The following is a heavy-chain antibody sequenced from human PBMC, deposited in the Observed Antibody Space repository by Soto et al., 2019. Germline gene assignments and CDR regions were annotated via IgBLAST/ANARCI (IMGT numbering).Heavy chain of an antibody. V-gene: IGHV4-39*01. CDR1: GGSISSSSYY. CDR2: IYYSGST. Sequence: SETLSLTCTVSGGSISSSSYYWGWIRQPPGKGLEWIGSIYYSGSTYYNPSLKSRVTISVDTSKNQFSLKLSSVTAADTAVYYCARRYYYGSGSPFSAYYFDYWGQGTLVTVSS. CDR3: ARRYYYGSGSPFSAYYFDY. D-gene: IGHD3-10*01. J-gene: IGHJ4*02.